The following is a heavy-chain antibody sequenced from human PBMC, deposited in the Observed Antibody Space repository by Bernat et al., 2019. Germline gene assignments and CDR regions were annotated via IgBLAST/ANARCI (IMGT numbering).Heavy chain of an antibody. J-gene: IGHJ4*02. D-gene: IGHD3-10*01. CDR1: GFTFSSYG. CDR2: ISYDGSTK. Sequence: QVQLVESGGGVVQPGRSLRLSCAASGFTFSSYGMHWVRQAPGKGLEWVAVISYDGSTKYYADSVKGRFTISRDNSKNTLCLQMNSLRAEDTAVYYRAKDRGVLLWFGELDYWGQGTLVTVSS. CDR3: AKDRGVLLWFGELDY. V-gene: IGHV3-30*18.